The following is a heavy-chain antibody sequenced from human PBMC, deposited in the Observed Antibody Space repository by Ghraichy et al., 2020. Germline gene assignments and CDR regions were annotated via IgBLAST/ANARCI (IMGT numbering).Heavy chain of an antibody. CDR2: IIPIFGTA. D-gene: IGHD3-22*01. Sequence: SVKVSCKASGGTFSSYAISWVRQAPGQGLEWMGGIIPIFGTANYAQKFQGRVTITADESTSTAYMELSSLRSEDTAVYYCASGREIFEITMIVVVKYYGMDVWGQGTTVTVSS. V-gene: IGHV1-69*13. CDR3: ASGREIFEITMIVVVKYYGMDV. CDR1: GGTFSSYA. J-gene: IGHJ6*02.